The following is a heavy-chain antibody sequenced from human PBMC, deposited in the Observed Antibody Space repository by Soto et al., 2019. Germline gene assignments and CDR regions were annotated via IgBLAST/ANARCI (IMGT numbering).Heavy chain of an antibody. J-gene: IGHJ4*02. CDR1: VFSLSTSGMR. CDR2: IDWDDDK. Sequence: SGPTLVNPTQTLTLTCTFSVFSLSTSGMRVSWIRQPPGKALEWLARIDWDDDKFYSTSLKTRLTISKDTSKNQVVLTMTNMDPVDTATYYCARIPYSSSGGDYFDYWGQGTMVKSPQ. D-gene: IGHD6-13*01. CDR3: ARIPYSSSGGDYFDY. V-gene: IGHV2-70*04.